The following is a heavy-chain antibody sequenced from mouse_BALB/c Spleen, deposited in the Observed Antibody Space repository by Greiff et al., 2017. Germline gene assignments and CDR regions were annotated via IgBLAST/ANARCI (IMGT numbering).Heavy chain of an antibody. J-gene: IGHJ4*01. CDR2: ISYSGCT. D-gene: IGHD3-3*01. CDR3: ARERPLGLGAMDY. Sequence: VQLKESGPGLVKPSQSLSLTCTVTGYSITSDYAWNWIRQFPGNKLEWMGYISYSGCTSYNPSLKSRISITRDTSKNQFFLQLNSVTTEDTATYYCARERPLGLGAMDYWGQGTSVTVSS. V-gene: IGHV3-2*02. CDR1: GYSITSDYA.